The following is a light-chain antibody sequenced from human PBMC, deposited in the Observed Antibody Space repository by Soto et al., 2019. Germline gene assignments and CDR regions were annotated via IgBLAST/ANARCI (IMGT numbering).Light chain of an antibody. J-gene: IGKJ1*01. V-gene: IGKV3-20*01. CDR2: GAS. CDR3: QQYSSSWT. Sequence: ELVLTQSPGTLSLSPGERHTLSCRASQSVSSSYLAWYQQKPGXAPXXLIYGASSRATGIPDRFSGGGSGTLFTLTISRLDPEYSAVYYCQQYSSSWTFGQGTKVDIK. CDR1: QSVSSSY.